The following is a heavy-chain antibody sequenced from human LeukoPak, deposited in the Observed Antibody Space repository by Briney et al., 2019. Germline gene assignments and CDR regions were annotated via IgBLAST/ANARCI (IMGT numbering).Heavy chain of an antibody. Sequence: SETLSLTCAVYGGSFSGYYWSWIRQPPGKGLEWIGEINHSGSTNYNPSLKSRVTISVDTSKNQFSPKLSSVTAADTAVYYCARGEHELDYWGQGTLVTVSS. J-gene: IGHJ4*02. CDR1: GGSFSGYY. V-gene: IGHV4-34*01. CDR2: INHSGST. CDR3: ARGEHELDY. D-gene: IGHD1/OR15-1a*01.